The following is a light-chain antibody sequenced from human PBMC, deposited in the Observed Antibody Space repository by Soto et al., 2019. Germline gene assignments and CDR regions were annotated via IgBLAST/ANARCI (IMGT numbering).Light chain of an antibody. J-gene: IGKJ1*01. CDR3: QQNSRYPRT. CDR1: QRISTW. Sequence: DIQMTQSPSTLSASVGDRVTITCRASQRISTWLAWYQQKPGKAPKVLVYQASSLESGVPSRFSGSGSGTEFTLTISSLQPDDFATYYCQQNSRYPRTFGQGTKVEI. CDR2: QAS. V-gene: IGKV1-5*03.